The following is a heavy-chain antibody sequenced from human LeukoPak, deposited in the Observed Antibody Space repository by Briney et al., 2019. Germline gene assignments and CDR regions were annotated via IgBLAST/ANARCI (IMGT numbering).Heavy chain of an antibody. J-gene: IGHJ4*02. CDR3: ARDRGSRGPYFDY. CDR2: IIPIFGTA. V-gene: IGHV1-69*13. D-gene: IGHD2-15*01. Sequence: ASVKVSCKASGGTFRIYTISWVREAPGQGLEWMGGIIPIFGTANYAQKFQGRVTITADESTSTAYMELSSLRSEDTAVYYCARDRGSRGPYFDYWGQGTLVTVSS. CDR1: GGTFRIYT.